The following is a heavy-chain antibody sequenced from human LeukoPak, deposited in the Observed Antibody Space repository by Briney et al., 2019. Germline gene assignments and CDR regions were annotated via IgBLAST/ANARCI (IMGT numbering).Heavy chain of an antibody. Sequence: PGGSLRLSCAASGFTFSSYSMNWVRQAPGKGLEWVSSISSSSSYIYYADSVKGRFTISRDNAKNSLYLQMNSLRAEDTAVYYCATPVRYYYGMDVWGQGTTVTVSS. CDR3: ATPVRYYYGMDV. J-gene: IGHJ6*02. CDR1: GFTFSSYS. CDR2: ISSSSSYI. D-gene: IGHD2/OR15-2a*01. V-gene: IGHV3-21*01.